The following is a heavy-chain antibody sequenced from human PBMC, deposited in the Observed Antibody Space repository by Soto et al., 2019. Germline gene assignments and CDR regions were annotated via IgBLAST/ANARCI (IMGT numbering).Heavy chain of an antibody. Sequence: SCKGSGYSFTSYWISWVRQMPGKGLEWMGRIDPSDSYTNYSPSFQGHVTISADKSISTAYLQWSSLKASDTAMYYCAKEARTPAAIGEYYHYYGMDVWGQGTTVTVSS. D-gene: IGHD2-2*02. CDR1: GYSFTSYW. CDR3: AKEARTPAAIGEYYHYYGMDV. V-gene: IGHV5-10-1*01. CDR2: IDPSDSYT. J-gene: IGHJ6*02.